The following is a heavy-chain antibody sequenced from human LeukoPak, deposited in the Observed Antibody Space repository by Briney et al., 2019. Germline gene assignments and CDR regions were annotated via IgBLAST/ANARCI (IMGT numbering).Heavy chain of an antibody. CDR2: IVSSGSTI. D-gene: IGHD1-26*01. V-gene: IGHV3-48*03. CDR3: ARISGRYHFDY. Sequence: GGSLRPSCAASGFTFSSYEMNWVRQAPGKGLEWVSYIVSSGSTIYYADSVKGRFTISRDNAKNSLYLQMNSLRAEDTAVYYCARISGRYHFDYWGQGTLVTVSS. CDR1: GFTFSSYE. J-gene: IGHJ4*02.